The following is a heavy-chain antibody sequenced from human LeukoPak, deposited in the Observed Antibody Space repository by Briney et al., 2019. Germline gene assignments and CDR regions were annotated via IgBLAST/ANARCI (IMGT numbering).Heavy chain of an antibody. CDR2: IYYSGTT. D-gene: IGHD3-16*02. V-gene: IGHV4-39*07. CDR1: GGSISRSTYS. J-gene: IGHJ5*02. Sequence: SETLSLTCTVSGGSISRSTYSWAWIRQPPGKGLEWIGNIYYSGTTYYNPPLKSRVTVSVDTSKNQFSLKLSSVTAADTAVYYCARVSFENWFDPWGQGTLVTVSS. CDR3: ARVSFENWFDP.